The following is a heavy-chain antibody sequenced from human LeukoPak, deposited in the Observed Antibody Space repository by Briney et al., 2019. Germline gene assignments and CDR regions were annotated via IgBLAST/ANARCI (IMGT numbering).Heavy chain of an antibody. CDR1: GFTFSSYG. Sequence: GGSLRLSCAASGFTFSSYGMHWVRQAPGKGLEWVAVIWYDGSNKYYADSVKGRFTISRDNSKNTLYLQMNSLRAEDTAVYYCARVSSSSTNYFDSWGQGTLVTVSS. V-gene: IGHV3-33*01. CDR3: ARVSSSSTNYFDS. CDR2: IWYDGSNK. J-gene: IGHJ4*02. D-gene: IGHD6-19*01.